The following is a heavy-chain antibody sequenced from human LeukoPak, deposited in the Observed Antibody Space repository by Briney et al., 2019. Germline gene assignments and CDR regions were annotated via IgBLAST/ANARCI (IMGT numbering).Heavy chain of an antibody. CDR2: IYYSGST. CDR3: ARTSNYYGSGSYKYYYGMDV. J-gene: IGHJ6*02. D-gene: IGHD3-10*01. V-gene: IGHV4-39*07. Sequence: PSETLSLTCTVSGGSNSSSSYYWGWIRQPPGKGLEWIGSIYYSGSTYYNPSLKSRVTISVDTSKNQFSLKLSSVTAADTAVYYCARTSNYYGSGSYKYYYGMDVWGQGTTVTVSS. CDR1: GGSNSSSSYY.